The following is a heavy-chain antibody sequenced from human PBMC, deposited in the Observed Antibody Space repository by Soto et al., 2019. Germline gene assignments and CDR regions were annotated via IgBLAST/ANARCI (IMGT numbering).Heavy chain of an antibody. CDR3: ARGYYYGSGSYFPRHYYYYGMDV. J-gene: IGHJ6*02. CDR2: TSYDGSNK. Sequence: GGSLRLSCAASGFTFSSYAMHWVRQAPGKGLEWVAVTSYDGSNKYYADSVKGRFTISRDNSKNTLYLQMNSLRAEDTAVYYCARGYYYGSGSYFPRHYYYYGMDVWGQGTTVTVSS. D-gene: IGHD3-10*01. V-gene: IGHV3-30-3*01. CDR1: GFTFSSYA.